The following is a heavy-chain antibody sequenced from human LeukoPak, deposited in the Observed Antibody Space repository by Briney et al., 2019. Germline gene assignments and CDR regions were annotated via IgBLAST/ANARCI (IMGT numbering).Heavy chain of an antibody. J-gene: IGHJ6*02. Sequence: GGSLRLSCAASGFTFDDYAMHWVRQAPGKGLGWGSGISRNRGSIGYADSVKGRFTISRDNAKNSLSLQMNSLRTEDTPLYYCAKAKWGREVVPAAQSFYYCRMDVWGQGTPVTVSS. CDR1: GFTFDDYA. CDR2: ISRNRGSI. CDR3: AKAKWGREVVPAAQSFYYCRMDV. V-gene: IGHV3-9*01. D-gene: IGHD2-2*01.